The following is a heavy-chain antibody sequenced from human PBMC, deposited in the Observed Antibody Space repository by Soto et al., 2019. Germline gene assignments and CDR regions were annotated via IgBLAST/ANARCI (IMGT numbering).Heavy chain of an antibody. J-gene: IGHJ6*02. CDR3: ARIGGYCSSTSCYEYGMDV. Sequence: GGSLRLSCAASGFTFSNYWMHWVRQAPGKGLVWVSRINSDGSRTNYADSVKGRFTISGDNAKNTLYLQMISLRAEDTAMYYCARIGGYCSSTSCYEYGMDVWGQGTTVTVSS. V-gene: IGHV3-74*01. D-gene: IGHD2-2*01. CDR1: GFTFSNYW. CDR2: INSDGSRT.